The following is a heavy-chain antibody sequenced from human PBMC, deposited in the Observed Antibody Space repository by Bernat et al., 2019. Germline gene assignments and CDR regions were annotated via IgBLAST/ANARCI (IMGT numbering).Heavy chain of an antibody. CDR3: ARDFDTSRFDY. J-gene: IGHJ4*02. Sequence: EVQLVESGGGLVQPGGSLRLSCAASGFTFSSYEMNWVRQAPGKGLEWVSYISSSGSTIYYADSVKGRFTISRDNAKNSLYLQMNSLRAEDTAVYYCARDFDTSRFDYWGQGTLVTVSS. CDR2: ISSSGSTI. V-gene: IGHV3-48*03. CDR1: GFTFSSYE. D-gene: IGHD3-9*01.